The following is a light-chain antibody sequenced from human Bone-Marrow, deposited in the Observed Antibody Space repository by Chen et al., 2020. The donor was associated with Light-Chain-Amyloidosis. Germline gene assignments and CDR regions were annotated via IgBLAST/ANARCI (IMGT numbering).Light chain of an antibody. CDR1: QSVSSN. V-gene: IGKV3-15*01. CDR2: DTS. Sequence: EIVMTQSPATLSVSPGERATLSCRASQSVSSNLAWYQQKPGQAPRLLMYDTSTRATGIPARFSGSGSGTEFTLTISSLQSEDCAVYYCQQYNNWPPKGTFGQGTKVEIK. CDR3: QQYNNWPPKGT. J-gene: IGKJ1*01.